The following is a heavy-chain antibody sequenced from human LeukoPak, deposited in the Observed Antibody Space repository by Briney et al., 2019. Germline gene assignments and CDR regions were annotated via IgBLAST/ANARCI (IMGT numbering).Heavy chain of an antibody. V-gene: IGHV4-30-4*01. CDR1: GGSSRSGDYF. Sequence: SETLSLTCAVSGGSSRSGDYFWSWIRQPPGKGLEWIVHIHYSGNTYYNPSLKSRVSISVDTSKNQFSLKLSSVTAADTAVYYCARENNDYGGKKAFDYWGQGTLVTVSS. D-gene: IGHD4-23*01. J-gene: IGHJ4*02. CDR2: IHYSGNT. CDR3: ARENNDYGGKKAFDY.